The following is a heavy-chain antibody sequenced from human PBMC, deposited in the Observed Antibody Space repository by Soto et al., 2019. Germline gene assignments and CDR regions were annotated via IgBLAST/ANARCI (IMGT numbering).Heavy chain of an antibody. V-gene: IGHV5-51*01. J-gene: IGHJ3*02. CDR3: ARGGPLTLDAFDI. CDR2: IYPGDSDT. Sequence: GESLKISGKGSGCSFTSYWIGWVRQMPGKGLEWMGIIYPGDSDTRYSPSFQGQVTISADKSISTAYLQWSSLKASDTATYYCARGGPLTLDAFDIWGQGTMVTVSS. CDR1: GCSFTSYW.